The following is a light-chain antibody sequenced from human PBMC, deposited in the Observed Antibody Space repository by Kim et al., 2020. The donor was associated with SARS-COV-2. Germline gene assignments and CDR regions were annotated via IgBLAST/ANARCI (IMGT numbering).Light chain of an antibody. J-gene: IGLJ2*01. CDR2: YDS. CDR1: NIGSKG. V-gene: IGLV3-21*04. Sequence: SSELTQPPSVSVAPGKTARITCGGNNIGSKGVHWYQQKPGQAPVLVIYYDSDRPSGIPERFSGSNSGNTATLTISRVEAADEADYYCQVWDSSSDHPVFGGGTQLTVL. CDR3: QVWDSSSDHPV.